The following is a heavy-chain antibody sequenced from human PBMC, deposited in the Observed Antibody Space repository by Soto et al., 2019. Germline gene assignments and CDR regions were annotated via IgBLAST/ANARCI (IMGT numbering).Heavy chain of an antibody. CDR1: GGSISSGGYY. V-gene: IGHV4-31*03. J-gene: IGHJ5*02. D-gene: IGHD6-13*01. Sequence: TLSLTCTVSGGSISSGGYYWSWIRQHPGKGLEWIGYIYYSGSTYYNPSLKSRVTISVDTSKNQFSLKLSSVTAADTAVYYCARDRAAAGTGFVNWFDPWGQGTLVTVSS. CDR2: IYYSGST. CDR3: ARDRAAAGTGFVNWFDP.